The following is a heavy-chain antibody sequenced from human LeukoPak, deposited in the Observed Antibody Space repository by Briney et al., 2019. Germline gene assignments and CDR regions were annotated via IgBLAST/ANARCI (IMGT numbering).Heavy chain of an antibody. J-gene: IGHJ4*02. CDR1: GFSFSSYS. CDR3: ARVDYTNWYSFDY. V-gene: IGHV3-48*01. Sequence: PGGSLRLSCAASGFSFSSYSMNWVRHAPGKGREWVSYISSSSRSSTIYYADSVKGRFTIPRDNAKNSLYLQMNSLRAEDTAVYYCARVDYTNWYSFDYWGQGTLVTVSS. D-gene: IGHD1-1*01. CDR2: ISSSSRSSTI.